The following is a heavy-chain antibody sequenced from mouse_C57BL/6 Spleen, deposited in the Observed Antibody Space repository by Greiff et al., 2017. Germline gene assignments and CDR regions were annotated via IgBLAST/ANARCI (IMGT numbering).Heavy chain of an antibody. CDR1: GYTFTSYW. Sequence: QVQLQQPGAELVKPGASVKLSCKASGYTFTSYWMHWVKQRPGQGLEWIGMIHPNSGSTNYNEKFKSKATLTVDKASSTAYMQLSILTSEDSAVYYCARSNYYGSSYWYFDVWGTGTTVTVSS. D-gene: IGHD1-1*01. CDR2: IHPNSGST. V-gene: IGHV1-64*01. CDR3: ARSNYYGSSYWYFDV. J-gene: IGHJ1*03.